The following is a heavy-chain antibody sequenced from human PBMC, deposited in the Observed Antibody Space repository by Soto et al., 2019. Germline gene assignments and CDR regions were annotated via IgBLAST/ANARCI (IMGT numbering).Heavy chain of an antibody. J-gene: IGHJ6*03. Sequence: PGGSLRLSCAASGFTFSSYAMSWVRQAPGKGLEWASAISGSGGSTYYADSVKGRFTISRDNSKNTLYLQMNSLRAEDTAVYYWANGSKGGSGVPEKIYFMEVRGKGTTVTVSS. CDR2: ISGSGGST. CDR1: GFTFSSYA. CDR3: ANGSKGGSGVPEKIYFMEV. D-gene: IGHD3-10*01. V-gene: IGHV3-23*01.